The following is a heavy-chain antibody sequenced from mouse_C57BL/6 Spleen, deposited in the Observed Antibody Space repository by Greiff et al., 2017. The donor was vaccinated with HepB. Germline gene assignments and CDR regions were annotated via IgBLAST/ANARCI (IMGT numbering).Heavy chain of an antibody. CDR3: SRRSSTLRYFDG. D-gene: IGHD2-1*01. V-gene: IGHV3-1*01. CDR1: GYSITSGYD. CDR2: ISYSGST. Sequence: VQLVASGPGMVKPSQSLSLTCTVTGYSITSGYDWHWIRHFPGNKLEWMGYISYSGSTNYNPSLKSRISITHDTSKNHFFLKLNSVTTEDAATYYCSRRSSTLRYFDGWGKGTTVTVAS. J-gene: IGHJ1*03.